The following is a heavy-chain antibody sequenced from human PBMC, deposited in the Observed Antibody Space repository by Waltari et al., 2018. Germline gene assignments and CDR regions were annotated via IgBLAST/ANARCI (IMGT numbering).Heavy chain of an antibody. CDR1: GFTFSSYA. J-gene: IGHJ5*02. CDR2: ISGSGGST. CDR3: AKNPRIAVAGTGPWFDP. V-gene: IGHV3-23*04. D-gene: IGHD6-19*01. Sequence: EVQLVESGGGLVQPGGSLRLSCAASGFTFSSYAMSWVRQAPGKGLGWVSAISGSGGSTYYADSVKGRFTISRDNSKNTLYLQMNSLRAEDTAVYYCAKNPRIAVAGTGPWFDPWGQGTLVTVSS.